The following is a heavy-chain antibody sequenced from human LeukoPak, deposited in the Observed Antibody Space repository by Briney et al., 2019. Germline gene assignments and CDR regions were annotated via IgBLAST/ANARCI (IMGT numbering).Heavy chain of an antibody. V-gene: IGHV4-59*01. J-gene: IGHJ5*02. CDR2: IYYSGST. D-gene: IGHD3-10*01. CDR3: ARDYYGSGIRGWFDP. CDR1: GGSISSYY. Sequence: PSETLSLTCTVSGGSISSYYWSWIRQPPGKGLEWIGYIYYSGSTNYNPSLKSRVTISVDTSKNQFSLKLSSVTAADTAVYYCARDYYGSGIRGWFDPWGQGTLVTVSS.